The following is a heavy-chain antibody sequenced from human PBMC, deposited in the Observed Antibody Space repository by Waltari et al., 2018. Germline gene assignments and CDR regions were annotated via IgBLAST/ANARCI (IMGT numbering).Heavy chain of an antibody. CDR2: INHSGST. J-gene: IGHJ3*02. D-gene: IGHD3-10*01. V-gene: IGHV4-34*01. Sequence: QVQLQQWGAGLLKPSETLSLTCAVYGGSFSGYYWSWIRQPPGQGLEWIGEINHSGSTNYNPSLKSRVTISVDTSKNQFSLKLSSVTAADTAVYYCARVHTTMVRGVIIGAFDIWGQGTMVTVSS. CDR3: ARVHTTMVRGVIIGAFDI. CDR1: GGSFSGYY.